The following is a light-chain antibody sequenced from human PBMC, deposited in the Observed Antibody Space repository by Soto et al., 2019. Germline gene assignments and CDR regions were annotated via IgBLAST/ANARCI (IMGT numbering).Light chain of an antibody. V-gene: IGKV1-5*03. Sequence: DIQMTQSPSTLSASEGDRVTITCRASQRINNWLAWYQQKPGKAPKLLISKASNLKSGVPSRFIGTGSGTEFTLTISSLQPDDFASYYCQPYDSYPFTFGGGTQVEI. CDR3: QPYDSYPFT. J-gene: IGKJ4*01. CDR2: KAS. CDR1: QRINNW.